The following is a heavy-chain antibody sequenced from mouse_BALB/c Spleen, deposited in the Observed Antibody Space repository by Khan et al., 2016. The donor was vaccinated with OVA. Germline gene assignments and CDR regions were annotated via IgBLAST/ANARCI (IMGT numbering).Heavy chain of an antibody. CDR3: ARISSYCYSDV. D-gene: IGHD6-2*01. V-gene: IGHV9-1*02. J-gene: IGHJ1*01. CDR1: GYTFTNYG. Sequence: QIQLVQSGPELKKPGETVKISCKASGYTFTNYGMNWVKQAPGKGLKWMGWINPYTGEPTYDDDFKGRFVFSLETSASTAYLQISNLKNEDMSAYYCARISSYCYSDVWGAGTTVTVSS. CDR2: INPYTGEP.